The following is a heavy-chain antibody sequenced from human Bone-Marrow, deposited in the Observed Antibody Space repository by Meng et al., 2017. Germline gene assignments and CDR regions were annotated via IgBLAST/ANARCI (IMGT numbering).Heavy chain of an antibody. J-gene: IGHJ4*02. D-gene: IGHD6-13*01. CDR3: ATGAAAADH. V-gene: IGHV3-15*04. CDR1: GFRLTDAW. CDR2: IERKSNGGTA. Sequence: SCVASGFRLTDAWMSWVRQAPGKGLEWVGRIERKSNGGTAEYAAPVKGRFTISRDDSKNTLYLQMNSLITEDTAVYFCATGAAAADHWGQGSLVTVSS.